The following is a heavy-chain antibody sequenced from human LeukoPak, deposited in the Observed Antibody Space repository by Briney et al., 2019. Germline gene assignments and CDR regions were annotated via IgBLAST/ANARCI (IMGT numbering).Heavy chain of an antibody. CDR3: ARSGFNWFDP. Sequence: SVKVSCKASGGTFSSYAIRWVRQAPGQGLEWMGGIIPIFGTANYAQKFQGRVTITTDESTSTAYMELSSLRSEDTAVYYCARSGFNWFDPWGQGTLVTVSS. CDR2: IIPIFGTA. V-gene: IGHV1-69*05. J-gene: IGHJ5*02. CDR1: GGTFSSYA.